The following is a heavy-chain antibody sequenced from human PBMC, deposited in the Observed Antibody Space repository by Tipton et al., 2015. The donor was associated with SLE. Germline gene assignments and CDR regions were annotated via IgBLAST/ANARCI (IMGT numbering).Heavy chain of an antibody. CDR1: GGSISSSSYY. D-gene: IGHD4-11*01. CDR2: IYYSGST. J-gene: IGHJ6*02. CDR3: ARSPYSNYDRYYYGMDV. V-gene: IGHV4-61*01. Sequence: TLSLTCTVSGGSISSSSYYWSWIRQPPGKGLEWIGYIYYSGSTNYNPSLKSRVTISVDTSKNQFSLKLGSVTAADTAVYYCARSPYSNYDRYYYGMDVWGQGP.